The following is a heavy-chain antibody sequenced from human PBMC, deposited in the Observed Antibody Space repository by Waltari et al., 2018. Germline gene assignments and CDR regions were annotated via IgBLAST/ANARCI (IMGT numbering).Heavy chain of an antibody. CDR3: ARAGELPADYYMDV. CDR2: IYHSGST. CDR1: GYSISSGYY. D-gene: IGHD1-7*01. J-gene: IGHJ6*03. V-gene: IGHV4-38-2*01. Sequence: QVQLQESGPGLVKPSETLSLTCAVSGYSISSGYYWGWIRQPPGKGLEWIGSIYHSGSTYYNPSLKSRVTISVDTSKNQFSLKLSSVTAADTAVYYCARAGELPADYYMDVWGKGTTVTVSS.